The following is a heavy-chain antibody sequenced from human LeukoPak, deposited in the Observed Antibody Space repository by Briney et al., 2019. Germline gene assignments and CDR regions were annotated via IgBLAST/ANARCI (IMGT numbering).Heavy chain of an antibody. CDR2: ITPFNGNT. J-gene: IGHJ4*02. Sequence: ASVKVSCKVSGYTFTSYGINWVRQAPGRGREWMGWITPFNGNTDYAQKFQGRVTMTTDTPTNTAYMELRSLRSDDTAVYYCARDSYDSSGSYFFLKLLDYWGQGTLVAVSS. CDR3: ARDSYDSSGSYFFLKLLDY. D-gene: IGHD3-22*01. CDR1: GYTFTSYG. V-gene: IGHV1-18*01.